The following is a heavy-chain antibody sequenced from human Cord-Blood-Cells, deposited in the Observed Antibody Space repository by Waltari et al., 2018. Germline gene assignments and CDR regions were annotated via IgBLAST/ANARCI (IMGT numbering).Heavy chain of an antibody. CDR3: AWSMGDRNAFDI. CDR2: IYHSGST. Sequence: QVQLQESGPGLVKPSETLSLTCTVSGYSISRGYYWGWSRQPPGKGLEWIGSIYHSGSTYYSPSLKSRVTISVDTSKNQFSRKLSSVTAADTAVYYCAWSMGDRNAFDIWGQGTMVTVSS. V-gene: IGHV4-38-2*02. J-gene: IGHJ3*02. CDR1: GYSISRGYY. D-gene: IGHD3-16*01.